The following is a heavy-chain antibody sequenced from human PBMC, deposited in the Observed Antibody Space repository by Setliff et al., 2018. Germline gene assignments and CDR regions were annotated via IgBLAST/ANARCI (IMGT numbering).Heavy chain of an antibody. CDR3: AKDRVPDGYWDFDY. D-gene: IGHD4-17*01. V-gene: IGHV1-69*05. Sequence: GASVKVSCKTSGYSFTKYFLHWVRQAPGQGLEWMGGIIPIFDTANYAQKFQDRVTIITDESTSTAYMELSSLRPEDTAVYYCAKDRVPDGYWDFDYWGQGILVTVSS. CDR1: GYSFTKYF. J-gene: IGHJ4*02. CDR2: IIPIFDTA.